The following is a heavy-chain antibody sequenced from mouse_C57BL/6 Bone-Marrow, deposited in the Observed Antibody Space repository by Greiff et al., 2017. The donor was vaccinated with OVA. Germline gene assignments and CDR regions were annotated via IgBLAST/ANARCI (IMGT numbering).Heavy chain of an antibody. J-gene: IGHJ2*01. CDR3: ARDYYGSSYYFDY. CDR1: GFTFSDYG. D-gene: IGHD1-1*01. CDR2: ISSGSSTI. Sequence: EVKLMESGGGLVKPGGSLKLSCAASGFTFSDYGMHWVRQAPEKGLEWVAYISSGSSTIYYADTVKGRFTISRDNAKNTLFLQMTRLRSEDTAMYYCARDYYGSSYYFDYWGRGTTLTVSS. V-gene: IGHV5-17*01.